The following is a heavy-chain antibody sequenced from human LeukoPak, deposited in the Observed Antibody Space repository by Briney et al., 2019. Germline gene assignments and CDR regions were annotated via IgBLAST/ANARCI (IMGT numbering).Heavy chain of an antibody. CDR2: MKLDGGEK. J-gene: IGHJ3*02. D-gene: IGHD3-9*01. V-gene: IGHV3-7*01. CDR1: GFTFSTYW. Sequence: GGSLRLSSAASGFTFSTYWMSWVRQTPGRGLEWVATMKLDGGEKYYVDSVKGRFTISRDNAKKSLYLQMNSLRADDTAVYYCARDRSDILTGYNDAFDIWGHGTKVTVSS. CDR3: ARDRSDILTGYNDAFDI.